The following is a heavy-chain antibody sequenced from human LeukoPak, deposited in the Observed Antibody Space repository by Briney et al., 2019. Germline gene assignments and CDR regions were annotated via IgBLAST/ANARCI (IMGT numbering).Heavy chain of an antibody. Sequence: QPGGSLRLSCVASGFTFRTFEMNWVRQAPGKGLEWVSYISSSGSNIYYADSVKGRFTISRDNAKNSLYLQMNSLRVEDTAVYYCARADVATITIDYWGQGTLVTVSS. CDR1: GFTFRTFE. CDR3: ARADVATITIDY. D-gene: IGHD5-24*01. CDR2: ISSSGSNI. V-gene: IGHV3-48*03. J-gene: IGHJ4*02.